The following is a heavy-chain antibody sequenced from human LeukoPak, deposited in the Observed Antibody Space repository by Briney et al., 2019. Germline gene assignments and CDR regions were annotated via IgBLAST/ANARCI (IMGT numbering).Heavy chain of an antibody. V-gene: IGHV4-38-2*02. D-gene: IGHD3-22*01. Sequence: SETLSLTCTVSGYSISSGYYWGWIRQPPGKGLEWIGSGSTYYNPSLKSRVTISVDTSKNQFSLKLSSVTAADTAVYYCARVPAPYAYDTSGYDSWGQGTLVTVSS. CDR1: GYSISSGYY. CDR2: SGST. J-gene: IGHJ4*02. CDR3: ARVPAPYAYDTSGYDS.